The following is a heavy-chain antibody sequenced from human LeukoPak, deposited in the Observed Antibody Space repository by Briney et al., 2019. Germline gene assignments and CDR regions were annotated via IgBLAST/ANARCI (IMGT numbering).Heavy chain of an antibody. Sequence: SETLSLTCTVSGGSISSSGYYWGWIRQPPGKGLEWIGSMYYSGSTYYNPSLKSRVTISVDTSKNHFSLKLSSVTAADTAVYYCARVLDGYMDVWGKGTTVTISS. J-gene: IGHJ6*03. CDR1: GGSISSSGYY. V-gene: IGHV4-39*02. CDR2: MYYSGST. CDR3: ARVLDGYMDV.